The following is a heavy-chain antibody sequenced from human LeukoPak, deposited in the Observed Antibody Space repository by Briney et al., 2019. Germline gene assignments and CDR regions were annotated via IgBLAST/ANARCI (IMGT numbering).Heavy chain of an antibody. Sequence: SPNASCKASGYTSTSYYMHSVPQAPGQGVGWRGWINPNSGDTNYAKKFQGRVTMTRDTSIRTAYLELSGLKSDDTAVYYCAKNPYEYYFDYWGQGTLVTVSS. V-gene: IGHV1-2*02. D-gene: IGHD5-12*01. J-gene: IGHJ4*02. CDR3: AKNPYEYYFDY. CDR1: GYTSTSYY. CDR2: INPNSGDT.